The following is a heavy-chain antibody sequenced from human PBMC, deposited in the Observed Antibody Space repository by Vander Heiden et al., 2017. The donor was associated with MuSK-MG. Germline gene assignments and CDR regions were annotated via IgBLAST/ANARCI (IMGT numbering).Heavy chain of an antibody. CDR3: ARPTRYYDSSGYYPLGMDV. D-gene: IGHD3-22*01. CDR2: IDPSDSYT. Sequence: EVQLVQSGAVVKKPGESLRISCKGSGDSFTSYWISWVRQMPGKGLEWMGRIDPSDSYTNYSPSFQGHVTISADKSISTAYLQWSSLKASDTAMYYCARPTRYYDSSGYYPLGMDVWGQGTTVTVSS. CDR1: GDSFTSYW. V-gene: IGHV5-10-1*03. J-gene: IGHJ6*02.